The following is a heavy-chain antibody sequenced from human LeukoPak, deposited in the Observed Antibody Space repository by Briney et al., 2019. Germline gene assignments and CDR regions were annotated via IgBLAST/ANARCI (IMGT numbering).Heavy chain of an antibody. J-gene: IGHJ4*02. CDR1: GFTFSSYG. CDR2: VSYDGSNK. V-gene: IGHV3-30*03. CDR3: ARDPLNFDY. Sequence: PGKSLRLSCAASGFTFSSYGMHWVRQAPGKGLEWVAVVSYDGSNKYYADSVKGRFTISRDNAKNTLYLQMNSLRAEDTAVYYCARDPLNFDYWGQGTLVTVSS.